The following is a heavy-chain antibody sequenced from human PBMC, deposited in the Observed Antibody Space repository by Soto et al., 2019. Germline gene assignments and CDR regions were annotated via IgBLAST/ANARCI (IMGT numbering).Heavy chain of an antibody. Sequence: QVQLVQSGAEVKKPGSSVKVSCEASGGTFSSYTISWVRQAPGQGLEWMGRIIPILSMANYAQKFQGRVTITADKSTSTAYMELSSLRSEDTAVYYCARGYCSGGSCFYPFDYWGQGTLVTVSS. CDR1: GGTFSSYT. V-gene: IGHV1-69*02. CDR2: IIPILSMA. D-gene: IGHD2-15*01. CDR3: ARGYCSGGSCFYPFDY. J-gene: IGHJ4*02.